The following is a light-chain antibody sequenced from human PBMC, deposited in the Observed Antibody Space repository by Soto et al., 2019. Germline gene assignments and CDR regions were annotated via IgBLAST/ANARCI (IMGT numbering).Light chain of an antibody. CDR2: GVS. V-gene: IGKV3-20*01. CDR1: QSVSISS. J-gene: IGKJ4*01. CDR3: QQYGGSPLT. Sequence: EIVLTQSPATLSLSPGERATLSCRSSQSVSISSLAWYQQKPGQAPRLLFFGVSNRAAGVPDRFGGSGSGTDFTLTISRLEPEDFAVYYCQQYGGSPLTFGGGTKVDI.